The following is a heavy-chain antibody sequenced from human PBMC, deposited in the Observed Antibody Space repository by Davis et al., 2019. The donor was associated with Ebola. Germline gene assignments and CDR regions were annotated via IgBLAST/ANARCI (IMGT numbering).Heavy chain of an antibody. CDR1: GFTFSDYW. CDR2: ISSSSGYI. Sequence: GESLKISCAASGFTFSDYWMHWVRQAPGKGLEWVSSISSSSGYIYYADPVEGRFTISRDNAKNSLYLQMNSLRDEDTAVYYCARANNNWNMFDPWGQGTLVTVSS. CDR3: ARANNNWNMFDP. V-gene: IGHV3-21*01. D-gene: IGHD1/OR15-1a*01. J-gene: IGHJ5*02.